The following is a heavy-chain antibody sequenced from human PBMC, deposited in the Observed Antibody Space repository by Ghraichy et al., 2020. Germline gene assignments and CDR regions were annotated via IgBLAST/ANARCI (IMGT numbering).Heavy chain of an antibody. CDR3: ATDEPPRVVSRSSNYYGMDV. CDR1: GGTFSSYA. D-gene: IGHD2-15*01. Sequence: SVKVSCKASGGTFSSYAISWVRQAPGQGLEWMGGIIPIFGTANYAQKFQGRVTITADKSTSTAYMELSSLRSEDTAVYYCATDEPPRVVSRSSNYYGMDVWGQGTTVTVSS. J-gene: IGHJ6*02. V-gene: IGHV1-69*06. CDR2: IIPIFGTA.